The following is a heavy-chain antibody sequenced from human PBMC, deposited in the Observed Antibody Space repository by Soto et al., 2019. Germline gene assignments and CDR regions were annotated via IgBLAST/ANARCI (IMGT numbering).Heavy chain of an antibody. J-gene: IGHJ5*02. CDR1: GGPFSSYH. Sequence: QVQLVQSGAEVKKPGSSVKLSCKASGGPFSSYHISWVRQAPGQGLEWVGRIIPILGRANNAQHFQGRVTITADTSTNAAYMVLSSLTAEDTAVCYCAKVGGATRSNWFDPWGHRTLVTVSS. D-gene: IGHD1-26*01. CDR2: IIPILGRA. CDR3: AKVGGATRSNWFDP. V-gene: IGHV1-69*08.